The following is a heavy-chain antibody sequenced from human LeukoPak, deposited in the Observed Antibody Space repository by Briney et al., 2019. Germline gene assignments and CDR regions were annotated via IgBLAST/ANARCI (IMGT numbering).Heavy chain of an antibody. J-gene: IGHJ4*02. D-gene: IGHD2-2*01. Sequence: SVTVSCKASGGTFISYAITWVRQAPGQGLEWMGRIIPILGIATYAQNFQGRVTITADKSTSTAYMELSSLRSEDTAVYYCARDLVVSCSSTSCSVAPSDFWGQGTLVTVSS. V-gene: IGHV1-69*04. CDR1: GGTFISYA. CDR3: ARDLVVSCSSTSCSVAPSDF. CDR2: IIPILGIA.